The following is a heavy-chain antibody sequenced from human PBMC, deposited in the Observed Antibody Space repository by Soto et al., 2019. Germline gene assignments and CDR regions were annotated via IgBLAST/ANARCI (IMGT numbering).Heavy chain of an antibody. CDR2: IIPILGIA. V-gene: IGHV1-69*02. J-gene: IGHJ6*03. Sequence: SVKVSCKASGGTFSSYTISWVRQAPGQGLEWMGRIIPILGIANYAQKFQGRVTITADKSTSTAYMELSSLRSEDTAVYYCASTPYSSSYYYYYYDMDVWGKGTTVTVSS. D-gene: IGHD6-6*01. CDR3: ASTPYSSSYYYYYYDMDV. CDR1: GGTFSSYT.